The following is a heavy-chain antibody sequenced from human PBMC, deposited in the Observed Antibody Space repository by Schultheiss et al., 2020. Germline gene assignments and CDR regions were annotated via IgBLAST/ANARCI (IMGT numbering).Heavy chain of an antibody. CDR2: IYDSGST. Sequence: SETLSLTCTVSGGSVSSGNHYWSWIRQTPEKGLEWLGYIYDSGSTNYNPSLKSRLAFSVDTSRNQFSLTLRSVTSADTAVYYCARGDGAIEAFGWFDSWDQGKLVTVSS. V-gene: IGHV4-61*01. J-gene: IGHJ5*01. D-gene: IGHD2-21*01. CDR1: GGSVSSGNHY. CDR3: ARGDGAIEAFGWFDS.